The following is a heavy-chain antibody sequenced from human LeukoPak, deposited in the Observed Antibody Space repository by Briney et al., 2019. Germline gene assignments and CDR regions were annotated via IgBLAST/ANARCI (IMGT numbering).Heavy chain of an antibody. CDR3: ARQFGDYDSSGYNDY. CDR1: GGSISSYY. CDR2: IYYSGRT. D-gene: IGHD3-22*01. V-gene: IGHV4-59*08. Sequence: SETLSLTCTASGGSISSYYWSWIRQPPGKGLEWIGYIYYSGRTTSNPSLKSRVTISVDTSKNQFSLKLSSVTAADTAVYYCARQFGDYDSSGYNDYWGQGTLVTASS. J-gene: IGHJ4*02.